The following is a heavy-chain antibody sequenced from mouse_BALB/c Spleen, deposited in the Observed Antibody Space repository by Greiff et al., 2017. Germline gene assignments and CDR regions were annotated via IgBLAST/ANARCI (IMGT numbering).Heavy chain of an antibody. D-gene: IGHD1-1*01. CDR1: GYTFTDYW. CDR3: ASGITTVAY. V-gene: IGHV1-69*01. Sequence: VQLQQPGAELVMPGASVKMSCKASGYTFTDYWMHWVKQRPGQGLEWIGAIDTSDSYTSYNQKFKGKATLTVDESSSTAYMQLSSLTSEDSAVYYCASGITTVAYWGQGTTLTVSS. J-gene: IGHJ2*01. CDR2: IDTSDSYT.